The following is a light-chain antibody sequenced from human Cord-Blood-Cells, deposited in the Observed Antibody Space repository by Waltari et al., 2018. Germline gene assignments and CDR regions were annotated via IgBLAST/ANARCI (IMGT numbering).Light chain of an antibody. V-gene: IGKV1-33*01. CDR1: QDISNY. Sequence: DIQMTQSPSSLSAPVGERVTITCQASQDISNYLNWYQQKPGKAPKLLIYDASNLETGVPSRFSGSGSGTDFTFTISSLQPEDIATYYCQQYDNLPFTFGPGTKVDIK. CDR2: DAS. CDR3: QQYDNLPFT. J-gene: IGKJ3*01.